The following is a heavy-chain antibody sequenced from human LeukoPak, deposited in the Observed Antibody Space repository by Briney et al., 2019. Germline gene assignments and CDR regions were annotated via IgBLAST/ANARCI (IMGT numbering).Heavy chain of an antibody. CDR3: ATLCSRIAVADRADFDY. Sequence: ASVTVSCKASGYTFTSYYMHWVRQAPGQGLEWMGIINPSGGSTSYAQKFQGRVTMTRDTSTSTVYMELSSLRSEDTAVYYCATLCSRIAVADRADFDYWGQGTLVTVSS. J-gene: IGHJ4*02. CDR2: INPSGGST. D-gene: IGHD6-19*01. CDR1: GYTFTSYY. V-gene: IGHV1-46*01.